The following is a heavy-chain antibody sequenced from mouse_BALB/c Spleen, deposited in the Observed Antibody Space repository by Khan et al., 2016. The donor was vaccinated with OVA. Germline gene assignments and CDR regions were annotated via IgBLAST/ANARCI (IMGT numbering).Heavy chain of an antibody. D-gene: IGHD2-5*01. CDR1: GYTFTTAG. CDR2: INTHSGVP. Sequence: QIQLVQSGPELKKPAETVRISCTASGYTFTTAGIQWVQQMPGKGLKWIGWINTHSGVPKYAEDFKGRFAFSLEISVNTAFLQITILKNEDTATYFCARGGAAYYRNEGSAMEDCGQVTSQTVAS. J-gene: IGHJ4*01. V-gene: IGHV9-4*02. CDR3: ARGGAAYYRNEGSAMED.